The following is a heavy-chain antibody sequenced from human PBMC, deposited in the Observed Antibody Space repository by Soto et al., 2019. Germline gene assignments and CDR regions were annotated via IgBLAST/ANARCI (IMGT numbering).Heavy chain of an antibody. CDR2: IWYDGSNK. CDR1: GFTFSSYG. V-gene: IGHV3-33*01. CDR3: ARDNGGSGRYFWYFAL. J-gene: IGHJ2*01. D-gene: IGHD3-10*01. Sequence: QVQLVESGGGVVQPGRSLRLSCAASGFTFSSYGMHWVRQAPGKGLEWVAVIWYDGSNKYYADSVKGRFTISRDNSKNXLYLQMNSLSAEDTAVYYCARDNGGSGRYFWYFALWGRGTLVTVSS.